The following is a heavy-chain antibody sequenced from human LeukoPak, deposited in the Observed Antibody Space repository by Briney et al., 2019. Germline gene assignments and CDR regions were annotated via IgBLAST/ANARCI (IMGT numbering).Heavy chain of an antibody. J-gene: IGHJ4*02. CDR3: ARLPFWYFDY. CDR1: GGSISSSNYY. Sequence: SSETLSLTCTVSGGSISSSNYYWGWIRQPPGKGLEWIGNIYYSGSTYYNPSLKSRVTISVDTSKNQFSLKLSSVTAADTAVYYCARLPFWYFDYWGQGTLVTVSS. V-gene: IGHV4-39*07. CDR2: IYYSGST. D-gene: IGHD3-3*01.